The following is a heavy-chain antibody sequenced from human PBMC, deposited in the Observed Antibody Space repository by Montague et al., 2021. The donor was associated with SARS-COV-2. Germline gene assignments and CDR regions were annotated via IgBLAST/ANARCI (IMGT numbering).Heavy chain of an antibody. Sequence: SETLSLTCTVSGGSITVSRYDWGWIRQPPGKGLEWIGSVHYTGTTSNNESLKGRLTISVDTSENQFSLRMTSVTASDTAVYYCARHRANAGSFDIWGHGTLVTVSS. CDR3: ARHRANAGSFDI. CDR2: VHYTGTT. CDR1: GGSITVSRYD. D-gene: IGHD1-1*01. V-gene: IGHV4-39*01. J-gene: IGHJ3*02.